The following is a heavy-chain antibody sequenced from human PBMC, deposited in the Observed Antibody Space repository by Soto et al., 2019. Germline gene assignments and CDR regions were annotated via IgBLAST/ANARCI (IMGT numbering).Heavy chain of an antibody. CDR1: GGSISSGGYS. V-gene: IGHV4-30-2*01. CDR2: IYHSGTT. D-gene: IGHD4-17*01. CDR3: ASAHYGDYGYGMDV. J-gene: IGHJ6*02. Sequence: QLQLQESGSGLVKPSQTLSLTCAVSGGSISSGGYSWSWIRQPPGKGLEWIGYIYHSGTTYYNPSLKSRVTISVDRSNNQFSLQLRSVTAADTAVYYCASAHYGDYGYGMDVWGQGTTVTVSS.